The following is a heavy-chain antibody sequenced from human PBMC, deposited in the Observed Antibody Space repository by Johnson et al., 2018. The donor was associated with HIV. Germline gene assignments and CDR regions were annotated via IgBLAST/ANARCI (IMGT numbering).Heavy chain of an antibody. CDR2: TPGGDGTT. D-gene: IGHD6-19*01. CDR3: ARGTGGWPLFDI. J-gene: IGHJ3*02. V-gene: IGHV3-23*04. Sequence: VQLVESGGGLVQPGGSLRVSCAASGFKYAASGLAFSNYAVKWVSHTPGGDGTTYYADSVKGRFTISRDNSKNTLYLQMNSLRAEDMAVYYCARGTGGWPLFDIWGQGTMVTVSS. CDR1: GFKYAA.